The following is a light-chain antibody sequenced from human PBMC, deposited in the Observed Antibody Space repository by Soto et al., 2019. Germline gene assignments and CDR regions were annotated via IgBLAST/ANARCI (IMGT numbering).Light chain of an antibody. CDR1: QGISSY. J-gene: IGKJ1*01. V-gene: IGKV1-8*01. Sequence: AIRMTQSPSSFSASTGDRVTITCRASQGISSYLAWYQQKPGKAPKLLIYAASTLQSGVPSRFSGSGSGTDFTLTIRCLQSEDFATYYCQQYYSYPRRFGQGTKVEIK. CDR2: AAS. CDR3: QQYYSYPRR.